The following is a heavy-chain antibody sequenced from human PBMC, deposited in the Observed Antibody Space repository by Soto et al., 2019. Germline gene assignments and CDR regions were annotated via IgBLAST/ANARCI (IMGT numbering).Heavy chain of an antibody. Sequence: SETLSLTCTVSGGSISSSSYYWGWIRQPPGKGLEWIGSIYYSGSTYYNPSLKSRVTISVDTSKNQFSLKLSSVTAADTAVYYCASVAAAEFDPWGQGTLVTVSS. V-gene: IGHV4-39*01. CDR1: GGSISSSSYY. CDR2: IYYSGST. D-gene: IGHD6-13*01. CDR3: ASVAAAEFDP. J-gene: IGHJ5*02.